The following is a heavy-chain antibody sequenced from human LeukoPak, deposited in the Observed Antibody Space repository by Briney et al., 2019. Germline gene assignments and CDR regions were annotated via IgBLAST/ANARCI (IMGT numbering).Heavy chain of an antibody. CDR2: IRSNGGVT. CDR3: VKTYYYDSIGYYNDAFDI. V-gene: IGHV3-64D*06. J-gene: IGHJ3*02. Sequence: GGSLRLSCSASGFTFSSYAMHWVRQAPGKGLEYVSAIRSNGGVTYYADSVKGRFTISRDNSKNTLYLQMSSLRAEDTAVYYCVKTYYYDSIGYYNDAFDIWGQGTMVTVSS. CDR1: GFTFSSYA. D-gene: IGHD3-22*01.